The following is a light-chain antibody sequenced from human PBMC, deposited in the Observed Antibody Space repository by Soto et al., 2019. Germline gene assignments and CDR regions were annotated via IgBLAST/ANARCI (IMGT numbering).Light chain of an antibody. CDR1: QSVSSN. CDR2: GAS. V-gene: IGKV3-15*01. CDR3: QQYNTWPPLT. Sequence: EIVMTQSPATLSVSPGERATLSCRASQSVSSNLAWYQQKPGQAPRLLLYGASTRATGIPLRFSGSGSGTEFILSISSLQSEDFATYYCQQYNTWPPLTFGGGTKVEIK. J-gene: IGKJ4*01.